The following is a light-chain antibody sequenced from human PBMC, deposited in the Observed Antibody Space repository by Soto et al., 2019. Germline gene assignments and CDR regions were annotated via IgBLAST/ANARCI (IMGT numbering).Light chain of an antibody. Sequence: EIVMTQSPDTLSVSPGERATLSCRASQSVSSNLAWYQHKPGQAPRLLMYGASTRATGGPARFSGSGSGTEFTRTISSLQSEDFAVYYCQQYTDWPLTFGQATRVEIK. CDR2: GAS. CDR1: QSVSSN. V-gene: IGKV3-15*01. J-gene: IGKJ1*01. CDR3: QQYTDWPLT.